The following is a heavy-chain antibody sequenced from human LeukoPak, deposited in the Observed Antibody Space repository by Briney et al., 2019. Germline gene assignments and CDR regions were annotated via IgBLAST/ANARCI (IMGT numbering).Heavy chain of an antibody. V-gene: IGHV3-33*01. D-gene: IGHD2-21*02. CDR2: IWYDGSNK. CDR1: GFTFSSYG. CDR3: ARSCGGDCYPPGY. Sequence: GGSLRLSCAASGFTFSSYGMHWDRQAPGKGLEWVAVIWYDGSNKYYADSVKGRFTISRDNSKNTLYLQMNSLRAEDTAVYYCARSCGGDCYPPGYWGQGTLVTVSS. J-gene: IGHJ4*02.